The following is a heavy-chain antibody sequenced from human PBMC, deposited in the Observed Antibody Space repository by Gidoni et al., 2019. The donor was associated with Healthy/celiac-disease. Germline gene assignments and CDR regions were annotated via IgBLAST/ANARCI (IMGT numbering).Heavy chain of an antibody. CDR3: AKDNKELLWFGELLTYYYGMDV. V-gene: IGHV3-23*04. Sequence: EVQLVESGGGLVQPGGSLRLSCAASGFTFSSHAMSWVRQAPGKGLEWVSAISGSGGSTYYADSVKGRFTISRDNSKNTLYLQMNSLRAEDTAVYYCAKDNKELLWFGELLTYYYGMDVWGQGTTVTVSS. CDR2: ISGSGGST. J-gene: IGHJ6*02. CDR1: GFTFSSHA. D-gene: IGHD3-10*01.